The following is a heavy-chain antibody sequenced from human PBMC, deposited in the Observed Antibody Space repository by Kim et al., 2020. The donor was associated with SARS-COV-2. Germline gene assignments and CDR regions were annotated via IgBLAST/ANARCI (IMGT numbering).Heavy chain of an antibody. J-gene: IGHJ1*01. V-gene: IGHV3-23*01. CDR1: GFTFSSYA. D-gene: IGHD6-13*01. CDR3: AKLDVRVFVRIAAGGTEKEGNIQH. Sequence: GGSLRLSCAASGFTFSSYAMSWVRQAPGKGLEWVSAISGSGGSTYYADSVKGRFTISRDNSKNTLYLQMNSLRAEDTAVYYCAKLDVRVFVRIAAGGTEKEGNIQHWGQGTLVTVSS. CDR2: ISGSGGST.